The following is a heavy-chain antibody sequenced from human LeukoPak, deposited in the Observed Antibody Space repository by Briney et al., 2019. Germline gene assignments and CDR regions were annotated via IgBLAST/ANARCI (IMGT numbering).Heavy chain of an antibody. CDR2: INSYNGNT. Sequence: GASVKLSCKASGYTFSSYGVSWVRQAPGQGLEWMGWINSYNGNTIYAQKRQGRVSMTTDASTSTAYMELRSLRSDDTAVYYCARGFTYYYDSSGYPILGYWGQGTLVTVSS. D-gene: IGHD3-22*01. CDR3: ARGFTYYYDSSGYPILGY. V-gene: IGHV1-18*01. J-gene: IGHJ4*02. CDR1: GYTFSSYG.